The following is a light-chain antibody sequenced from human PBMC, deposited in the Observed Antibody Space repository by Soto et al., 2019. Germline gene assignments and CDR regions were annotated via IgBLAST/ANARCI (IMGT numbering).Light chain of an antibody. J-gene: IGKJ4*01. CDR2: GAS. CDR1: QTIYRY. Sequence: IQMTQSPSSLSASVGDRVTITCRASQTIYRYLNWFQAKPGKAPKLLISGASNLHTGVPSRFSGSGSVTDFTLTISGLQPEDFATYYYQQSYTTPVLTFGGGTKVEVK. V-gene: IGKV1-39*01. CDR3: QQSYTTPVLT.